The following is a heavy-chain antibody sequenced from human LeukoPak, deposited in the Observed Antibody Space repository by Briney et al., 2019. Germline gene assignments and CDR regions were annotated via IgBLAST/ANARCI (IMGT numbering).Heavy chain of an antibody. CDR1: GFTVSTNY. CDR2: IYSGGST. J-gene: IGHJ4*02. CDR3: ARDRYGDYFDY. V-gene: IGHV3-66*01. Sequence: GRSLRLSCAASGFTVSTNYMSWVRQAPGKGLEWVSVIYSGGSTDYADSVKGRFTISRDNSKNTLYLQMNSLRAEDTAVYYCARDRYGDYFDYWGQGTRVTVSS. D-gene: IGHD4-17*01.